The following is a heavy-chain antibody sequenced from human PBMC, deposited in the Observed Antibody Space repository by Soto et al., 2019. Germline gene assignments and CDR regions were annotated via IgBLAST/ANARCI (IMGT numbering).Heavy chain of an antibody. V-gene: IGHV4-34*01. CDR1: GGSFSGYY. CDR2: INHSGST. J-gene: IGHJ4*02. Sequence: SETLSLTCAVYGGSFSGYYWSWIRQPPGKGLEWIGEINHSGSTNYNPSLKSRVTISVDTSKNQFSLKLSSVTAADTAVYYCARAQGRYCSGYTTPVYDYWGQGTLVTVSS. CDR3: ARAQGRYCSGYTTPVYDY. D-gene: IGHD2-15*01.